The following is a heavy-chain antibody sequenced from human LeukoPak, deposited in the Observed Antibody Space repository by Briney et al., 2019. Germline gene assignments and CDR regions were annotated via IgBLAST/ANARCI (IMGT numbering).Heavy chain of an antibody. Sequence: GGSLRLSCLVSGFSFSNYGMSWVRQAPGKGLEWVSAISGSGDSTFYADSAKGRFTISRDNSKNTLNLQLNSLRVEDTAVYYCAREAGYSYGYGFDYWGQGTLVTVSS. CDR2: ISGSGDST. D-gene: IGHD5-18*01. CDR3: AREAGYSYGYGFDY. CDR1: GFSFSNYG. V-gene: IGHV3-23*01. J-gene: IGHJ4*02.